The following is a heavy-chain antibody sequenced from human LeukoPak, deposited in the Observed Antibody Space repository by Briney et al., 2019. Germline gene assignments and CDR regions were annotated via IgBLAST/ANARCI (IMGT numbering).Heavy chain of an antibody. CDR1: GFTFSNAW. Sequence: GGSLRLSCAASGFTFSNAWMTWVRQAPGKGLEWVGRIKSNNDGGTTDYAALVKGRFTISRDDSKHTLFLQMNSLKPEDTAVYYCTTAPAQVDYWGQGTLVTVSS. CDR2: IKSNNDGGTT. J-gene: IGHJ4*02. V-gene: IGHV3-15*01. CDR3: TTAPAQVDY.